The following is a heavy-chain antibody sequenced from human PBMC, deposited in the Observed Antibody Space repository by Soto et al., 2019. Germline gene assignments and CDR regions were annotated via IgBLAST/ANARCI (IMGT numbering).Heavy chain of an antibody. D-gene: IGHD2-21*02. J-gene: IGHJ6*02. CDR3: ARDFGDSRGSYYYYGMDV. CDR2: ISSTSTYI. CDR1: EFTFNTYS. V-gene: IGHV3-21*01. Sequence: EVHLVESGGGLVKPGGSLRLACAASEFTFNTYSMNWVRQAPGKGLEWVSCISSTSTYIYYADSVKGRFTISRDNAKNLLYLQMNSLRAEDTAVYYCARDFGDSRGSYYYYGMDVWGQGTTVTVSS.